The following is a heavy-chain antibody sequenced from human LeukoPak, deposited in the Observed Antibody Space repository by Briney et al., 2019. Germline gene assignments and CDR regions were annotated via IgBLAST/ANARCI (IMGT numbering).Heavy chain of an antibody. J-gene: IGHJ5*02. CDR2: ISSSGSTI. D-gene: IGHD2-15*01. Sequence: PGGSLRLSCAASGFTFSDYYMSWVRQAPGKGLEWVSYISSSGSTIYYADSVKGRFTISRDNAKNSLYLQMNSLRAEDTAVYYCAKELVVVAATDWFDPWGQGTLVTVSS. V-gene: IGHV3-11*01. CDR1: GFTFSDYY. CDR3: AKELVVVAATDWFDP.